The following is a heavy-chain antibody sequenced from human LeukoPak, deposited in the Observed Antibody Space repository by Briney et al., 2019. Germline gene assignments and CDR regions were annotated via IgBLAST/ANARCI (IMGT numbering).Heavy chain of an antibody. J-gene: IGHJ4*02. D-gene: IGHD2-2*01. CDR1: GGSISSYY. Sequence: SETLSLTCTVSGGSISSYYWSWIRQPAGNGLEWIGLIYTSGSTNHNPSLNSRLTISVDTSNNQFSLKLSSVTAADTAVYYCARDRGTCSSTSCYRYFDYWGQGTLVTVSS. CDR3: ARDRGTCSSTSCYRYFDY. CDR2: IYTSGST. V-gene: IGHV4-4*07.